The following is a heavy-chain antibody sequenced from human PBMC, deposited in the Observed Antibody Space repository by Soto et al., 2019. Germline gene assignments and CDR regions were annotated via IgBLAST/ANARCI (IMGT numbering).Heavy chain of an antibody. D-gene: IGHD3-3*01. CDR2: ISGSGNMA. V-gene: IGHV3-23*01. J-gene: IGHJ5*01. Sequence: GGSLRLSCAASGFTFSSYAMSWVRQAPGKGLEWVSAISGSGNMAYYADSVKGRFTISRDNYKNTLFVQMNSLRAEDTAVYFCARDPEYYDSWSGYGKYDSWGQGTLVTVSS. CDR3: ARDPEYYDSWSGYGKYDS. CDR1: GFTFSSYA.